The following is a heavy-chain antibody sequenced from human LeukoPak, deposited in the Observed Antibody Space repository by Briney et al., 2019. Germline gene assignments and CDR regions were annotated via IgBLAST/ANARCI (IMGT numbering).Heavy chain of an antibody. CDR3: ARSPGPDCSGDSCYPHGLVP. Sequence: PSETLSLTCTVSGGSVTSGFYYWSWIRQPAGKGLEWIGRIYTSGSTNYNPSLKSRVTISVDTSKNQFSLKLTSVTAADTAVYYCARSPGPDCSGDSCYPHGLVPWGQGTLVTVSS. J-gene: IGHJ5*02. CDR1: GGSVTSGFYY. D-gene: IGHD2-15*01. V-gene: IGHV4-61*02. CDR2: IYTSGST.